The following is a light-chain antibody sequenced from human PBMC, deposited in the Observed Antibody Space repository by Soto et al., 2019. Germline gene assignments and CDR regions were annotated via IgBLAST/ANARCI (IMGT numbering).Light chain of an antibody. V-gene: IGKV3-20*01. Sequence: EIVLTQSPGTLSLSPGDRATLSCRASQSVSSNFLACYQQKPGQAPRLLIYGASIRATGIPDRFSGSGSGTDFTLTIRRLEPEDFAMYFCLQYGSSPRTFGQGTKVEIK. J-gene: IGKJ1*01. CDR3: LQYGSSPRT. CDR1: QSVSSNF. CDR2: GAS.